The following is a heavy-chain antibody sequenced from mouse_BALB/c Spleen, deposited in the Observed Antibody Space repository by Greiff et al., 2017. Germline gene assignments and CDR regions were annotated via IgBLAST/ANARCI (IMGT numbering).Heavy chain of an antibody. CDR1: GFTFSSYY. Sequence: EVKVVESGGGLVKLGGSLKLSCAASGFTFSSYYMSWVRQTPEKRLELVAAINSNGGSTYYPDTVKGRFTISRDNAKNTLYLQMSSLKSEDTALYYCARWRYGSSYGAMDYWGQGTSVTVSS. V-gene: IGHV5-6-2*01. D-gene: IGHD1-1*01. J-gene: IGHJ4*01. CDR2: INSNGGST. CDR3: ARWRYGSSYGAMDY.